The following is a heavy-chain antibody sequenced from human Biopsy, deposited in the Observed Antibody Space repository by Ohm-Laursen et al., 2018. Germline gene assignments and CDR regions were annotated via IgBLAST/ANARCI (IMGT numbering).Heavy chain of an antibody. CDR1: GGSIGSFF. CDR3: ARVGAGAPSIDYFDY. J-gene: IGHJ4*02. Sequence: SETLSLTCTVSGGSIGSFFWSWIRQPPGKGLEWIGYIYYSGSTNYNPSLRSRVTISVDRSKNQFSLGLSSVTAADTAVYYCARVGAGAPSIDYFDYWGQGALVTVSS. V-gene: IGHV4-59*01. D-gene: IGHD1-26*01. CDR2: IYYSGST.